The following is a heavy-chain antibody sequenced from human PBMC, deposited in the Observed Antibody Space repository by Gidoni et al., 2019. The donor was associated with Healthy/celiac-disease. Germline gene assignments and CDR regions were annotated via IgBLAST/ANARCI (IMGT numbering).Heavy chain of an antibody. CDR3: ARATIAPAGPQWRYNWFDP. D-gene: IGHD6-13*01. CDR1: GGTFSYG. J-gene: IGHJ5*02. CDR2: IIPIYGIT. Sequence: QVHLVQSGAEVRKPGSSVKVSCKTSGGTFSYGFGWVRQAPGQGLEWMGGIIPIYGITNYAQKYQDRVTITADKSTSTVYMELSSLRSEDTAVDYCARATIAPAGPQWRYNWFDPWGQGTLVTVSS. V-gene: IGHV1-69*14.